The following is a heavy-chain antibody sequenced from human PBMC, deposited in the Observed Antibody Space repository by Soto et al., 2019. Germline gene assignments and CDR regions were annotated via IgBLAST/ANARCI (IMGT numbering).Heavy chain of an antibody. D-gene: IGHD3-3*01. CDR2: IIPIFGTA. CDR1: GGAFSCYA. Sequence: GFSVKFSCKASGGAFSCYAISWVRPAPGQGLEWMGGIIPIFGTAKYAQNFQGRVTITADKSTSTAYMELSRLRSEDTAAYYCAREQYDSSIPPSIIAPFYGMDVWR. CDR3: AREQYDSSIPPSIIAPFYGMDV. V-gene: IGHV1-69*06. J-gene: IGHJ6*02.